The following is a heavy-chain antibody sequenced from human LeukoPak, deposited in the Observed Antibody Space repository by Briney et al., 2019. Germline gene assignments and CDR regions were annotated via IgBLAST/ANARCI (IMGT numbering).Heavy chain of an antibody. CDR2: IYYSGST. D-gene: IGHD3-3*01. Sequence: SETLSLTCTVSGGSISSYYWSWIRQPPGKGLEWIGYIYYSGSTNYNPSLKSRVTISVDTSKNQVSLRLSSLTAADTAVYYCARLWSGYRPPDYWGQGTLVTVSS. CDR1: GGSISSYY. CDR3: ARLWSGYRPPDY. J-gene: IGHJ4*02. V-gene: IGHV4-59*08.